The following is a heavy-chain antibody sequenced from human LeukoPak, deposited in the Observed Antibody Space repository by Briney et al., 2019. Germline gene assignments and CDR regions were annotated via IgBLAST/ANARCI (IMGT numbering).Heavy chain of an antibody. V-gene: IGHV3-66*01. CDR1: GFTVSSNY. D-gene: IGHD3-22*01. CDR2: IYNSGRT. Sequence: GGSLRLSCAASGFTVSSNYMSWVRQVPGKGLEWVSVIYNSGRTYYADSVKGRFTISRDNSKNTVYLQMNSLRAEDTAVYYCARESNIGYYLSYWGQGTLVTVSS. CDR3: ARESNIGYYLSY. J-gene: IGHJ4*02.